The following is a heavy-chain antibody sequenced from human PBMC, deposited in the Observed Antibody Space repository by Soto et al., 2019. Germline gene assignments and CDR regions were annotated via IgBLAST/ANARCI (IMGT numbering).Heavy chain of an antibody. J-gene: IGHJ4*02. CDR2: IIPVFGTP. D-gene: IGHD6-13*01. CDR1: GYSFSSHA. V-gene: IGHV1-69*06. Sequence: QVQLEQSGSEVKKSGSSVKVSCKASGYSFSSHAITWVRQAPGQGLEWMGGIIPVFGTPSYAQKFQGRVTISADKSPNTSYLELRSLRSEDTAVYYCARGGALSTSWYWGDGLDSWGQGTQVTVAS. CDR3: ARGGALSTSWYWGDGLDS.